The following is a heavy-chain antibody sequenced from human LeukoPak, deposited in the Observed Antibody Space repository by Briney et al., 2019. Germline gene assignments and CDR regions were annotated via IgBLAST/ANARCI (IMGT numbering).Heavy chain of an antibody. Sequence: SETLSLTCAVSGGSISNSNWWSWVRQPPGKGLEWIGEIYHSGSTNYNPSLKSRVTISVDKSKNQFSLKLSSVTAADTAVYYCARGYSSGWYGSNWFDPWGQGTLVTVSS. CDR1: GGSISNSNW. J-gene: IGHJ5*02. CDR2: IYHSGST. CDR3: ARGYSSGWYGSNWFDP. V-gene: IGHV4-4*02. D-gene: IGHD6-19*01.